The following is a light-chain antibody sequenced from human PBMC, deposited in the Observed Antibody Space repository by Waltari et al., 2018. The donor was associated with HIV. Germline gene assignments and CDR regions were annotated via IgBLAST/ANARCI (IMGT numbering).Light chain of an antibody. CDR3: QQYFSHPPLT. CDR1: QAISNS. J-gene: IGKJ4*01. V-gene: IGKV1-NL1*01. CDR2: AAS. Sequence: DIQMTQSPSSLSASVGDRVTITCRASQAISNSLAWYQQKPGKAPKLLLYAASRLESGVPSRFSGSRSGTDYALTISSLQPEDFAVYYCQQYFSHPPLTFGGGTKVEIK.